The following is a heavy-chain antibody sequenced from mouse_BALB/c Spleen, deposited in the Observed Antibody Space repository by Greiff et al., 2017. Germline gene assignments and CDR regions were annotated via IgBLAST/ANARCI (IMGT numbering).Heavy chain of an antibody. CDR3: ARHDDYD. CDR1: GFAFSSYD. Sequence: DVQLVESGGGLVKPGGSLKLSCAASGFAFSSYDMSWVRQTPEKRLEWVAYISSGGGSTYYPDTVKGRFTISRDNAKNTLYLQMSSLKSEDTAMYYCARHDDYDWGQGTSVTVSS. J-gene: IGHJ4*01. V-gene: IGHV5-12-1*01. D-gene: IGHD2-4*01. CDR2: ISSGGGST.